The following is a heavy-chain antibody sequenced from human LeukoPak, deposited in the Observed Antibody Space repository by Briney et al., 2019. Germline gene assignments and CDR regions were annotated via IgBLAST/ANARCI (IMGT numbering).Heavy chain of an antibody. CDR3: ARWKPLGKTRNAFDI. Sequence: PSETLSLTCTVSGGSISNYYWSWIRQPPGKGLEWIGFIYYSGSTNYNPSLKSRVTISVDTSKNQFSLKLSSVTAADTAVYYCARWKPLGKTRNAFDIWGQGTMVTVSS. J-gene: IGHJ3*02. CDR2: IYYSGST. V-gene: IGHV4-59*01. CDR1: GGSISNYY. D-gene: IGHD7-27*01.